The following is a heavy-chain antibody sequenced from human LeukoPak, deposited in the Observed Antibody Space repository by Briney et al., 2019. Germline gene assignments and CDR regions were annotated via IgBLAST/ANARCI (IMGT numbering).Heavy chain of an antibody. V-gene: IGHV3-21*01. Sequence: PGGSLRLSCAASGFTFSSYSMNWVRQAPGKGLEWVSSISSSSSYIYYADSVKGRFTISRDNAKNSLYLQMNSLRAEDTAVYYCASNELNLGYSSGWAFDYWGQGTLVTVSS. CDR1: GFTFSSYS. CDR3: ASNELNLGYSSGWAFDY. J-gene: IGHJ4*02. D-gene: IGHD6-19*01. CDR2: ISSSSSYI.